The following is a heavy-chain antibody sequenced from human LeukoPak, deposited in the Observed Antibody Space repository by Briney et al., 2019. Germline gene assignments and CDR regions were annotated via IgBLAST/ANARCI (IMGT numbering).Heavy chain of an antibody. D-gene: IGHD3-3*01. CDR3: ARSPEILRFLEWLPPNYYYGMDV. CDR2: MNPNSGNT. V-gene: IGHV1-8*01. Sequence: ASVKVSCKASGYTFTSYDINWVRQATGQGLEWMGWMNPNSGNTGYAQKLQGRVTMTRNTSISTAYMELSSLRSEDTAVYYCARSPEILRFLEWLPPNYYYGMDVWGQGTTVTVSS. J-gene: IGHJ6*02. CDR1: GYTFTSYD.